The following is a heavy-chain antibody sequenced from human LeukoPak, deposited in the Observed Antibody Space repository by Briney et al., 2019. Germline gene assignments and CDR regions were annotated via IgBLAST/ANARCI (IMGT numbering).Heavy chain of an antibody. V-gene: IGHV4-39*07. CDR1: GVSIISSSYY. Sequence: PSETLSLTCTVSGVSIISSSYYWSWIRQPPGKGLEWIGSIYYSGSTYYNPSLKSRVTISVDTSKNQFSLKLSSVTAADTAIYYCATYRQVLLPFESWGQGTLVTVSS. CDR2: IYYSGST. D-gene: IGHD5-18*01. CDR3: ATYRQVLLPFES. J-gene: IGHJ4*02.